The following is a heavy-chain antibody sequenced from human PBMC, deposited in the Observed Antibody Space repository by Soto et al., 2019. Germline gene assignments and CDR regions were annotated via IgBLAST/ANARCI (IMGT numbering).Heavy chain of an antibody. Sequence: GASVKVSCKASGDTFSFYSINWVRQAPGLGLEWMGRVNPILSMSNYAQRFQGRVTMTADKSTSTAYMELSGLRSEDTAMYYCATSYGSGYRAFDYWGQGALVTV. CDR3: ATSYGSGYRAFDY. CDR2: VNPILSMS. D-gene: IGHD3-10*01. CDR1: GDTFSFYS. V-gene: IGHV1-69*02. J-gene: IGHJ4*02.